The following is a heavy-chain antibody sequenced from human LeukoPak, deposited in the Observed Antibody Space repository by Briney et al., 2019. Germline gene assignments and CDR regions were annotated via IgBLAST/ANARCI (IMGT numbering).Heavy chain of an antibody. CDR3: ARDGAQPLRERASDI. Sequence: GSLRLSCAASGFTFSSYRMSWVRQAPGKGLEWVANIKQDGSEKYYVDSVKGRFTISRDNDKNSLYLQMNSRRAEDTAVYYCARDGAQPLRERASDIWGQGTMVTVSS. V-gene: IGHV3-7*01. J-gene: IGHJ3*02. D-gene: IGHD1-26*01. CDR1: GFTFSSYR. CDR2: IKQDGSEK.